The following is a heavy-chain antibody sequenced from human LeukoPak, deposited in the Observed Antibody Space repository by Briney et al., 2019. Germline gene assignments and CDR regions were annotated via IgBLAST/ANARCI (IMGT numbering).Heavy chain of an antibody. Sequence: PSETLSLTCTVSGGSLSSSSYYWGWVRQPPGKGLEWIGSIYYSGSTYYHPSLKSRVTISVDTSKNQFSLKLSSVTAADTAVYYCARGEPYYYDSSGYYLYWGQGTLVTVSS. CDR3: ARGEPYYYDSSGYYLY. V-gene: IGHV4-39*01. D-gene: IGHD3-22*01. CDR1: GGSLSSSSYY. J-gene: IGHJ4*02. CDR2: IYYSGST.